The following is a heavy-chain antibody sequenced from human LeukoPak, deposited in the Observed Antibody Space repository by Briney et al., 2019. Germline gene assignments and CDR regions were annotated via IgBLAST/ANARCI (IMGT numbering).Heavy chain of an antibody. V-gene: IGHV4-59*01. CDR2: ISYSGST. CDR3: ARGRGYSYGYYFDY. Sequence: SATLSLTCTVAGVSISSYYWSWIRQPPGKGLEWIGYISYSGSTNYSPSLKSRVAISVDTSNNQFSLRLNSVTAADTAVYYCARGRGYSYGYYFDYWGQGTLVTVSS. CDR1: GVSISSYY. J-gene: IGHJ4*02. D-gene: IGHD5-18*01.